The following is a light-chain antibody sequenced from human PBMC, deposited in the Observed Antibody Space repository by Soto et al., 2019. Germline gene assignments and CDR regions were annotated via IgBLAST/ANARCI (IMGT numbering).Light chain of an antibody. V-gene: IGLV2-14*01. CDR2: EVT. CDR1: PSDVGRYNY. CDR3: SSSSTTSSPHVL. Sequence: QSVLTQPASVSGSPGQSITISCTGTPSDVGRYNYVSWYQQFPGKVPKLLIYEVTYRPSGVSARFSGSKSGSTASRTISGLQAEDEADYYCSSSSTTSSPHVLFGGGTKLTVL. J-gene: IGLJ2*01.